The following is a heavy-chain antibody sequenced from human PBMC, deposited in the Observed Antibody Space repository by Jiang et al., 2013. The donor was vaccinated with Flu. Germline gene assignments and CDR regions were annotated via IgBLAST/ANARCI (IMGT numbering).Heavy chain of an antibody. CDR2: IYDNEKT. CDR1: ISNYY. CDR3: ARARAPEVAANYFDF. D-gene: IGHD6-13*01. Sequence: ISNYYWNWIRQPSGKGLEWIGYIYDNEKTRYNPSLKSRATISVDTAKNQFSLTLTSVTAADTAVYYCARARAPEVAANYFDFWGQGALVIVSS. V-gene: IGHV4-59*01. J-gene: IGHJ4*02.